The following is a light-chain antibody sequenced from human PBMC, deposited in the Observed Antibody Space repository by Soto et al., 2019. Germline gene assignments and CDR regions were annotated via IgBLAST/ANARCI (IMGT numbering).Light chain of an antibody. CDR3: QQYSSYSRT. V-gene: IGKV1-5*01. CDR1: QSISSW. CDR2: DAS. Sequence: DIQMTQSPSTLSASVGDRVTITCRASQSISSWFAWYQQKPGKAPKVLIYDASSLESGVPSRFSGSGSGTEFTLTISSLQPDDFATYFCQQYSSYSRTFGQGTKVEIK. J-gene: IGKJ1*01.